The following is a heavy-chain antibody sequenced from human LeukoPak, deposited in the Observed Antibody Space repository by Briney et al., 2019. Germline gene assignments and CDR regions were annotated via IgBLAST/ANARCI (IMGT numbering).Heavy chain of an antibody. V-gene: IGHV1-2*02. CDR2: INPNSGGT. CDR1: GYTFTDYY. CDR3: ARIGYTHYFDY. D-gene: IGHD5-24*01. J-gene: IGHJ4*02. Sequence: ASVKVSCKASGYTFTDYYLHWVRQAPGQGLEWMGWINPNSGGTNCAQTFQGRVTMTRDTSITTAYLELSRLRSDDTAVYYCARIGYTHYFDYWGQGTLVTVSS.